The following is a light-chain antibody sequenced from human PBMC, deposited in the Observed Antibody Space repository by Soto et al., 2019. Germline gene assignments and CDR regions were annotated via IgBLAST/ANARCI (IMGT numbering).Light chain of an antibody. Sequence: EIVLTQSPATLSLSPGERATLSCRASQSVSSYLAWYQQNPGQAPRLLIYDASNRATGIPARFSGGGSGTDFTLTISSLEPEDFAVYFCQQRSNWPPSITFGQGTRLEIK. CDR3: QQRSNWPPSIT. CDR2: DAS. CDR1: QSVSSY. J-gene: IGKJ5*01. V-gene: IGKV3-11*01.